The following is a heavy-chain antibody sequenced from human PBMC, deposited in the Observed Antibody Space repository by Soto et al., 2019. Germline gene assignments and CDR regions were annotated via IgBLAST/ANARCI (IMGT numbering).Heavy chain of an antibody. V-gene: IGHV4-59*01. Sequence: SETLSLTCTVSGGSISSYYWSWIRQPPGKGLEWIGYIYYSGSTNYNPSLKSRVTISVDTSKNQFSLKLSSVTAADTAVYYCARSVSDVDTAMVWDWFDPWGQGTLVTVSS. J-gene: IGHJ5*02. CDR1: GGSISSYY. CDR2: IYYSGST. CDR3: ARSVSDVDTAMVWDWFDP. D-gene: IGHD5-18*01.